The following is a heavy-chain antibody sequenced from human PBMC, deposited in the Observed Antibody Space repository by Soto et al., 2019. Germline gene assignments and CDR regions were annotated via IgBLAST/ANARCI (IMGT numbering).Heavy chain of an antibody. CDR1: GFTFSSYA. D-gene: IGHD6-6*01. CDR2: ISYDGSNK. V-gene: IGHV3-30-3*01. J-gene: IGHJ4*02. CDR3: AREDGYGSSAFDY. Sequence: GGSLRLSCAASGFTFSSYAMHWVRQAPGKGLEWVAVISYDGSNKYYADSVKGRFTISRDNSKNTLYLQMNSLRAEDTAVYYCAREDGYGSSAFDYWGQGTLVTVSS.